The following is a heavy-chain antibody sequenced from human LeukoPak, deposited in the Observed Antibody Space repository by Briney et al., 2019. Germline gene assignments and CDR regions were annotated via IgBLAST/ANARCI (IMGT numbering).Heavy chain of an antibody. Sequence: SETLSLTCAVYGGSLTADYWTWIRQPPGKGLEWIGEVHHSGITNYKPSLRSRVTISLDTSKNQFSLNLTSVTAADTAVYYCARGLSRGWVDYWGRGTLVTVSS. CDR3: ARGLSRGWVDY. CDR1: GGSLTADY. V-gene: IGHV4-34*01. CDR2: VHHSGIT. J-gene: IGHJ4*02. D-gene: IGHD6-19*01.